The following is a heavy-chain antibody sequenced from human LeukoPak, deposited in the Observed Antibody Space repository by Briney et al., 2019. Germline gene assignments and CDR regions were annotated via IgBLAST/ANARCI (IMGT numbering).Heavy chain of an antibody. D-gene: IGHD2-2*02. Sequence: GSLRLSCAASGFTFSTYWMNWVRQPPGKGLEWIGEINHSGSTNYNPSLKSRVTISVDTSKNQLSLRLSSVTAADTAVYYCARRLYCSSTSCYTGFDYWGQGTLVTVSS. V-gene: IGHV4-34*01. CDR3: ARRLYCSSTSCYTGFDY. J-gene: IGHJ4*02. CDR2: INHSGST. CDR1: GFTFSTYW.